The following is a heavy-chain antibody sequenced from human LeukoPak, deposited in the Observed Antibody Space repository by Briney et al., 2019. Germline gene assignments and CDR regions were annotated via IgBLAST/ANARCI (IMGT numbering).Heavy chain of an antibody. D-gene: IGHD3-10*01. CDR3: ARDGWFGELLDY. Sequence: GGSLRLSCAASGFTFSSYEMNRVRQAPGKGLEWVSYISSSGSTIYYADSVKGRFTISRDNAKNSLYLQMNSLRAEDTAVYYCARDGWFGELLDYWGQGTLVTVSS. V-gene: IGHV3-48*03. CDR2: ISSSGSTI. J-gene: IGHJ4*02. CDR1: GFTFSSYE.